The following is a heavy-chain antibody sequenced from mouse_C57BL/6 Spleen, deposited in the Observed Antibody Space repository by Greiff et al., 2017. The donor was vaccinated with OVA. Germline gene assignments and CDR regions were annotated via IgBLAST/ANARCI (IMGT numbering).Heavy chain of an antibody. Sequence: QVQLKQPGAELVKPGASVKMSCKASGYTFTSYWITWVKQRPGQGLEWIGDIYPGSGSTNYNEKFKSKATLTVDTSSSTAYMQLSSLTSEDSAVYYCARKDGRGDYFDYWGQGTTLTVSS. CDR2: IYPGSGST. D-gene: IGHD1-1*01. CDR1: GYTFTSYW. J-gene: IGHJ2*01. V-gene: IGHV1-55*01. CDR3: ARKDGRGDYFDY.